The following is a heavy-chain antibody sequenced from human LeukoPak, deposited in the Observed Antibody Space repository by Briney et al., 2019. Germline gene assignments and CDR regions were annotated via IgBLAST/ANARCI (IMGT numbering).Heavy chain of an antibody. D-gene: IGHD3-3*01. Sequence: SETLSLTCTVSGGSVSSGSYYWRWIRQPPGKGLEWIGYIYYSGSTNYNPSLKSRVTISVDTSKNQFSLKLSSVTAADTAVYYCASQPLEWYNGFDYWGQGTLVTVSS. J-gene: IGHJ4*02. CDR1: GGSVSSGSYY. CDR3: ASQPLEWYNGFDY. V-gene: IGHV4-61*01. CDR2: IYYSGST.